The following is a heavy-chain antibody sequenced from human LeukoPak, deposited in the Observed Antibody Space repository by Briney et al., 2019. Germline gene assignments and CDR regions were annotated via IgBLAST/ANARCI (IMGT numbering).Heavy chain of an antibody. D-gene: IGHD2-15*01. CDR2: ISGSGGST. CDR3: AKRYCSGGSCY. J-gene: IGHJ4*02. Sequence: PGGSLRLSCAASVFTFSSYAMIWVRQAPGKGLEWVSAISGSGGSTYYADSVKGRFTISRDNSKNTLYLQMNSLRAEDTAVYYCAKRYCSGGSCYWGQGTLVTVSS. V-gene: IGHV3-23*01. CDR1: VFTFSSYA.